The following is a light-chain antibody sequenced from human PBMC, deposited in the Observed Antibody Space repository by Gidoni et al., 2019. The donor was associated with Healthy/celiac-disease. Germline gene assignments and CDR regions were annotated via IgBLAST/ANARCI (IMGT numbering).Light chain of an antibody. V-gene: IGLV2-14*01. CDR1: SSDVGGYNY. Sequence: QSALTQPASVSGSPGQSITISCTGTSSDVGGYNYVSWYQQHPGKAPKLMSYEVSNRPSGVSNRFSGSKSGNTASLTISGLQAEDEADYYCSSYTSSSTVVFGGGTKLTVL. CDR3: SSYTSSSTVV. CDR2: EVS. J-gene: IGLJ2*01.